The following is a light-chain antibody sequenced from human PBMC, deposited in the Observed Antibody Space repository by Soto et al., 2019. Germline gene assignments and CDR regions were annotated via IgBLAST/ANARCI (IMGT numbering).Light chain of an antibody. J-gene: IGKJ5*01. CDR3: QQRSNWIT. Sequence: IVYTQCPATLTLSTGERATLSCRASQSVSSYLAWYQQKPGQAPRLLIYDASNRATGIPARFSGSGSGTDFTLTISSLEPEDFAVYYCQQRSNWITFAQGTRLEI. CDR1: QSVSSY. V-gene: IGKV3-11*01. CDR2: DAS.